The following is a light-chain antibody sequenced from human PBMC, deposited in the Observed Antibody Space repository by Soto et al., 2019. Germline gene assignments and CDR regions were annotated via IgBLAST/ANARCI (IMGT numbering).Light chain of an antibody. CDR3: SSYSDSDTKV. Sequence: QSALTQPASVSGSPGQSITISCAGTSSDVGAYIYVSWYQQYPGKAPKLIIYEVNNRPSGVSGRFSGSKSDTTAYLTISGLQAEDEAEYYCSSYSDSDTKVFGTGTKLTVL. J-gene: IGLJ1*01. V-gene: IGLV2-14*03. CDR1: SSDVGAYIY. CDR2: EVN.